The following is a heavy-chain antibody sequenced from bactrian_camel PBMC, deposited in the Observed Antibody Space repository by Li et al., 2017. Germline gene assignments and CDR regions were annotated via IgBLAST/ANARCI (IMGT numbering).Heavy chain of an antibody. Sequence: HVQLVESGGGSVQAGGSLRLSCSVSGYTFSGDIYSAICMGWFRQAPGKKREGVAGINTVSSSTSYADSAKGRFTISQDHAKKTLYLQMDSLNPEDSAMYYCASRPGLTCAGVWTLGHRYPYWGQGTQVTVS. V-gene: IGHV3S54*01. D-gene: IGHD1*01. CDR3: ASRPGLTCAGVWTLGHRYPY. CDR1: GYTFSGDIYSAIC. CDR2: INTVSSST. J-gene: IGHJ4*01.